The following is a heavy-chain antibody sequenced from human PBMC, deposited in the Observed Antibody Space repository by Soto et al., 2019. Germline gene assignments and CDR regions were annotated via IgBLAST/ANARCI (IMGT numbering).Heavy chain of an antibody. Sequence: SETLCHTCAVSCGSISSSNWWSWVRQPPGKGLEWIGEIYHSGSTNYNPSLKSRVTISVDKSKNQFSLKLSSVTAADTAVYYCARVTTVTPIYYFDYWGQGTLVTVS. CDR3: ARVTTVTPIYYFDY. CDR1: CGSISSSNW. CDR2: IYHSGST. J-gene: IGHJ4*02. V-gene: IGHV4-4*02. D-gene: IGHD4-17*01.